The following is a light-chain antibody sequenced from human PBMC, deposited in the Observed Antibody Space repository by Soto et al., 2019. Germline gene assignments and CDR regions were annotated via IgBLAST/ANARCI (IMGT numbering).Light chain of an antibody. J-gene: IGKJ4*01. CDR2: GGS. V-gene: IGKV3-20*01. CDR3: QQYGSPLT. Sequence: DIVLTQSPGTLSLSPGERATLSCRASQSFSSNHLAWYQQQPGQAPRLLIYGGSTTATGIPDRFSGSGSGTDFPLTISSLEPEDFAVYYCQQYGSPLTFGGGTKVDIK. CDR1: QSFSSNH.